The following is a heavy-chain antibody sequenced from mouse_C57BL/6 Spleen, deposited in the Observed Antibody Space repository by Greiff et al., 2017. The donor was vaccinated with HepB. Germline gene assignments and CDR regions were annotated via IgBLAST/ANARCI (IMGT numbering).Heavy chain of an antibody. Sequence: QVQLQQSGPELVKPGASVKISCKASGYAFSSSWMNWVKQRPGKGLEWIGRIYPGDGDTNYNGKFKGKATLTADKSSSTAYMQLSSLTSEDSAVYFCARWDGYGGDYWGQGTTLTVSS. J-gene: IGHJ2*01. V-gene: IGHV1-82*01. CDR2: IYPGDGDT. CDR3: ARWDGYGGDY. D-gene: IGHD2-3*01. CDR1: GYAFSSSW.